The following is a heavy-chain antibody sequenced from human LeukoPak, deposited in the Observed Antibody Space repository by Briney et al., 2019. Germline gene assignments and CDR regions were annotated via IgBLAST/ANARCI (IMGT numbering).Heavy chain of an antibody. CDR2: IKQDGSEK. D-gene: IGHD3-3*01. Sequence: GGSLRLSCAASGFTFSSHWMSWVRQAPGKGLEWVANIKQDGSEKYYVDSVKGRFTISRDNAKNSLYLQMNSLRAEDTAVYYCARVYDFWSGYFDYWGQGTLVTVSS. V-gene: IGHV3-7*01. J-gene: IGHJ4*02. CDR1: GFTFSSHW. CDR3: ARVYDFWSGYFDY.